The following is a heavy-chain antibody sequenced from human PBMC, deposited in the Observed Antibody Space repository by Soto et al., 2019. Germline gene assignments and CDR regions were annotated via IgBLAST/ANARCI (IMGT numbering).Heavy chain of an antibody. CDR2: ISSSSSYI. CDR1: GFTFSSYS. D-gene: IGHD5-18*01. Sequence: EVQLVESGGGLVKPGGSLRLSCAASGFTFSSYSMNWVRQAPGKGLEWVSSISSSSSYIYYADSVKGRFTISRDNAKNALYLQMNSLRAEDTAVYYCARGGGAVSSGLDYFDSWGQGTLVTVSS. V-gene: IGHV3-21*01. J-gene: IGHJ4*02. CDR3: ARGGGAVSSGLDYFDS.